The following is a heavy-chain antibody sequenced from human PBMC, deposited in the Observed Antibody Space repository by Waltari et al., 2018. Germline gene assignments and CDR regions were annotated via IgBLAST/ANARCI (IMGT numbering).Heavy chain of an antibody. J-gene: IGHJ3*02. CDR3: ARAQRTGTTSSAAFDI. Sequence: QVQLQESGPGLVKPSQTLSLTCTVSGGSISSGGYYWSWIRQHPGKGLEWIGYIYYSGSTYYNPSLKSRVTISVDTSKNQFSLKLSSVTAADTAVYYCARAQRTGTTSSAAFDIWGQGTMVTVSS. CDR2: IYYSGST. CDR1: GGSISSGGYY. V-gene: IGHV4-31*03. D-gene: IGHD1-7*01.